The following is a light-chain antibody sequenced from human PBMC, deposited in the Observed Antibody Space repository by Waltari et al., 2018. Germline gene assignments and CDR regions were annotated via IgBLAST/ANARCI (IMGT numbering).Light chain of an antibody. J-gene: IGKJ2*01. CDR1: QSIGSY. Sequence: EIVLTQSPATLSLSPGERATLSCRASQSIGSYLAWYQQKPGLAPSRLIYDASNRAAVIPGRFSGSGSGTDFTLTISSREPEDFAVYYCQHRSNWPPSFGQGTKVEIE. CDR2: DAS. CDR3: QHRSNWPPS. V-gene: IGKV3-11*01.